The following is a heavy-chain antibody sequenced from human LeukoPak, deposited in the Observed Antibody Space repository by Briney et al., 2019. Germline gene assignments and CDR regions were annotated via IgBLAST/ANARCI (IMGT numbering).Heavy chain of an antibody. V-gene: IGHV1-69*01. CDR3: ARAGIAAAGDDY. J-gene: IGHJ4*02. CDR2: IIPIFGTA. D-gene: IGHD6-13*01. CDR1: GGTFSSYA. Sequence: ASVKVSCKASGGTFSSYAISWVRQAPGQGLEWVGGIIPIFGTANYAQKFQGRVTITADESTSTAYMELSSLRSEDTAVYYCARAGIAAAGDDYWGQGTLVTVSS.